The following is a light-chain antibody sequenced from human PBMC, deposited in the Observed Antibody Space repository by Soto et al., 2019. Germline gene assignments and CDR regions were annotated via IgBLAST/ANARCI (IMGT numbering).Light chain of an antibody. CDR3: QQSYSTPRT. V-gene: IGKV1-39*01. CDR2: AAS. J-gene: IGKJ1*01. CDR1: QSISSY. Sequence: DIQMTQSPSSLSASVGDRFTITCRASQSISSYLNWYQQKPVKAPKLLIYAASSLQSGVPSRFSGSGSGTDYTLTISSLQPEDFATYYCQQSYSTPRTFGQGTKVDIK.